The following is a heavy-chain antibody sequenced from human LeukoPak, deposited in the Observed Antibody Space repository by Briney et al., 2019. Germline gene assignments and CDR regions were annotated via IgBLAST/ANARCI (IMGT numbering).Heavy chain of an antibody. J-gene: IGHJ4*02. CDR2: ISSSGSTI. CDR1: GFTFSDYY. D-gene: IGHD3-10*01. V-gene: IGHV3-11*04. CDR3: AREYYYGSGSYYKPFDY. Sequence: GGSLRLSCAVSGFTFSDYYMSWIRQAPGKGLEWVSYISSSGSTIYYADSVKGRFTISRDNAKNSLYLQMNSLRAEDTAVYYCAREYYYGSGSYYKPFDYWGQGTLVTVSS.